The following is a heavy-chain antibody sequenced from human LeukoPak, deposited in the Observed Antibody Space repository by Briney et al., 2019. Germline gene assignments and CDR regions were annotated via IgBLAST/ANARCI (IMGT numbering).Heavy chain of an antibody. CDR3: ARDGGSSWYFDY. CDR2: INWNGGST. V-gene: IGHV3-20*04. Sequence: GGSLRLSCAASGFTFDDYGMSWVRQAPGKGLEWVSGINWNGGSTGYADSVKGRFTISRDNAKNSLYLQMSSLRAEDTAVYYCARDGGSSWYFDYWGQGTLVTVSS. J-gene: IGHJ4*02. CDR1: GFTFDDYG. D-gene: IGHD6-13*01.